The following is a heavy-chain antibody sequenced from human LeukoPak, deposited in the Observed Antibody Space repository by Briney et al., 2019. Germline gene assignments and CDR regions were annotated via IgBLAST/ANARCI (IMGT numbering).Heavy chain of an antibody. Sequence: SGPTLVKPTQTLTLTCTFSGFSLSTSGVGVGWIRQPPGKALEWLALIYWNDDKRYSPSLKSRLTITKDASKNQVVLTMTNMDPVDTATYYCAQHSGMYYDFWSGHYYFDYWGQGTLVTVSS. V-gene: IGHV2-5*01. D-gene: IGHD3-3*01. CDR3: AQHSGMYYDFWSGHYYFDY. CDR2: IYWNDDK. CDR1: GFSLSTSGVG. J-gene: IGHJ4*02.